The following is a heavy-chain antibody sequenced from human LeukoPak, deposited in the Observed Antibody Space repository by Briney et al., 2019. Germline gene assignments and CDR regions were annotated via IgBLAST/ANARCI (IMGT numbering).Heavy chain of an antibody. J-gene: IGHJ5*02. Sequence: PGGSLRLSCAASGFTFSSYGMHWVRQAPGKGLEWVAVIWYDGSNKYYADSVKGRFTISRGNSKNMLYLQMNSLRAEDTAVYYCARSPYCSSTSCYHFNWFDPWGQGTLVTVSS. CDR1: GFTFSSYG. CDR3: ARSPYCSSTSCYHFNWFDP. V-gene: IGHV3-33*01. CDR2: IWYDGSNK. D-gene: IGHD2-2*01.